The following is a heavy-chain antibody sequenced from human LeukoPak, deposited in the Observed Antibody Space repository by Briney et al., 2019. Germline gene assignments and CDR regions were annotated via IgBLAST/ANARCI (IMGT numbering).Heavy chain of an antibody. CDR2: IRLDGGDD. D-gene: IGHD1-1*01. Sequence: GGSLRLSCAASGFTFSSYGMHWVRQGPGKGLEWVANIRLDGGDDDFVDSVKGRFTISRDYAKNSLYLHMNSLRVGDTAVYYCVRDPPYTTGAAFDIWGQGTLVTVSS. CDR3: VRDPPYTTGAAFDI. CDR1: GFTFSSYG. V-gene: IGHV3-7*01. J-gene: IGHJ3*02.